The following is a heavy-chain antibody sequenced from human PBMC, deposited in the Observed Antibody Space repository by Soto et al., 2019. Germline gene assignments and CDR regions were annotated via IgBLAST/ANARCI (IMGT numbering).Heavy chain of an antibody. D-gene: IGHD3-9*01. V-gene: IGHV1-46*03. CDR3: ARDSDSTWGYYDILTGYYKAPFDY. J-gene: IGHJ4*02. CDR2: INPSGGST. Sequence: HWVRRAPGQGLECIGIINPSGGSTSYAQKFQGRVTMTRDTSTSTVYMELSSLRSEDTAVYYCARDSDSTWGYYDILTGYYKAPFDYWGQGTLVTVSS.